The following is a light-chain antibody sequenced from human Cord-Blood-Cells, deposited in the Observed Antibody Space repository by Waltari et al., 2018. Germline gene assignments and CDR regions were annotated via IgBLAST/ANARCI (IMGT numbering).Light chain of an antibody. J-gene: IGLJ1*01. Sequence: QSALTQPASVSGSPGQSLTISCTGTSSDVGVYNQVSCYKQHPGKAPKLLIYEVRNRPAGVSNRFSGSKSGNTASLTISGREAEDEADYYSSSYTSSSTRVFGTGTKVTVL. CDR2: EVR. CDR1: SSDVGVYNQ. CDR3: SSYTSSSTRV. V-gene: IGLV2-14*01.